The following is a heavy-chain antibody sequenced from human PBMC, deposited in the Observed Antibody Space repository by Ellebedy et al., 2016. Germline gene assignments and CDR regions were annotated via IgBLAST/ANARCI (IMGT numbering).Heavy chain of an antibody. D-gene: IGHD5-12*01. CDR1: GGSISSNTYY. CDR2: MSYRGST. J-gene: IGHJ4*02. CDR3: ARVATGD. Sequence: SETLSLTXSVSGGSISSNTYYWGWIRQPPGKGLEWIGSMSYRGSTYYKPSLKSRATISVDTSKNQFSLKLSSVTAADTAMYYCARVATGDWGQGTLVTVAS. V-gene: IGHV4-39*07.